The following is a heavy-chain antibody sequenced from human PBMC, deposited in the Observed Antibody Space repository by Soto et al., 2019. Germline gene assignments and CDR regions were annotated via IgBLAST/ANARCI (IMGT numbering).Heavy chain of an antibody. Sequence: PVGSLRLSCAASGFTFSSYAMHWVRQAPGKGLEWVAVISYDGSNKYYADSVKGRFTISRDNSKNTLYLQMNSLRAEDTAVYYCARGGWGSSWTHYYYGMDVWGQGTTVTVSS. CDR1: GFTFSSYA. CDR3: ARGGWGSSWTHYYYGMDV. V-gene: IGHV3-30-3*01. J-gene: IGHJ6*02. D-gene: IGHD6-13*01. CDR2: ISYDGSNK.